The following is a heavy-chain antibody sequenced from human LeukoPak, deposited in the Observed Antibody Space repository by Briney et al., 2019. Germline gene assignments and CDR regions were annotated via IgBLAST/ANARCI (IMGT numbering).Heavy chain of an antibody. D-gene: IGHD2-2*01. J-gene: IGHJ4*02. CDR3: ARDLIVVVPAALSH. Sequence: SVKVSCKASGGTFSSYAISWVRQAPGQGLEWMGGIIPIFGTANYAHKFQGRVTITADESTSTAYMELSSLRSEDTAVYYCARDLIVVVPAALSHWGQGTLVTVSS. CDR2: IIPIFGTA. CDR1: GGTFSSYA. V-gene: IGHV1-69*13.